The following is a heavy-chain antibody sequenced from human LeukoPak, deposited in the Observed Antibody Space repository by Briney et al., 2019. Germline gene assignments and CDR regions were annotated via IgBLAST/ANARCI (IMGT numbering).Heavy chain of an antibody. CDR1: GGSISSGDYY. Sequence: PSQTLSLTCTVSGGSISSGDYYWSWIRQPPGKGLEWIGYIYYSGSTYYNPSLKSRVTISVDTSKNQFSLKLSSVTAADTAVYYCAREGLKDSSGYYFLDYWGQGTLVTVSS. D-gene: IGHD3-22*01. CDR3: AREGLKDSSGYYFLDY. J-gene: IGHJ4*02. CDR2: IYYSGST. V-gene: IGHV4-30-4*08.